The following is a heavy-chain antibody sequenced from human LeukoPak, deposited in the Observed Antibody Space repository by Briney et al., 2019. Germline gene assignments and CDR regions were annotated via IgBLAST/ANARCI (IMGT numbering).Heavy chain of an antibody. CDR2: ISSSSSYI. J-gene: IGHJ3*02. V-gene: IGHV3-21*01. CDR1: GFTFSSYS. CDR3: ARDGDYYVSNGAFDI. D-gene: IGHD3-22*01. Sequence: GGSLRLSCAASGFTFSSYSMNWVRQAPGKGLEWVSSISSSSSYIYYADSVKGRFTISRDNAKNSLYLQMNSLRAEDTAVYYCARDGDYYVSNGAFDIWGQGTMVTVSS.